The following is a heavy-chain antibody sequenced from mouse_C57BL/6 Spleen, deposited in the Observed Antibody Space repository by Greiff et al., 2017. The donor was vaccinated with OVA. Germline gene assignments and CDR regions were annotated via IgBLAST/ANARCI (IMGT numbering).Heavy chain of an antibody. Sequence: QVQLQQSGAELVRPGASVTLSCKASGYTFTDYDMHWVKQTPVHGLEWIGAVDPETGGTAYNQKFKGKAILTADKSSSTAYMELRSLTSEDSAVYDCTRDNGTGNFDYWGQGTTVTVSS. CDR3: TRDNGTGNFDY. V-gene: IGHV1-15*01. CDR1: GYTFTDYD. D-gene: IGHD4-1*01. CDR2: VDPETGGT. J-gene: IGHJ2*01.